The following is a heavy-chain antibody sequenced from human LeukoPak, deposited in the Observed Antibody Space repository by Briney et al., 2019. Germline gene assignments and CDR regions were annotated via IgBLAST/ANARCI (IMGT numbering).Heavy chain of an antibody. J-gene: IGHJ4*02. CDR3: AKEPSSPYYYDSSGYQAY. Sequence: ETLSLTCTVSGGSMRPNYWSWVRQAPGKGLEWVSAISGSGGSTYYADSVKGRFTISRDNSKNTLYLQMNSLRAEDTAVYYCAKEPSSPYYYDSSGYQAYWGQGTLVTVSS. CDR2: ISGSGGST. CDR1: GGSMRPNY. V-gene: IGHV3-23*01. D-gene: IGHD3-22*01.